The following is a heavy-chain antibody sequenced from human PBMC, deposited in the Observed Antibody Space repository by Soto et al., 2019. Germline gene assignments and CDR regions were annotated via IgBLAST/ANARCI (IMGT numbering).Heavy chain of an antibody. V-gene: IGHV3-48*02. Sequence: GGSLRLSCAASGFTFSSYSMNWVRQAPGKGLEWVSYISSSSSTIYYADSVKGRFTISRDNAKNSLYLQMNSLRDEDTAVYYCARDLLIVVVPASISYYYGMDVWGQGTTVTVAS. CDR3: ARDLLIVVVPASISYYYGMDV. D-gene: IGHD2-2*02. CDR1: GFTFSSYS. CDR2: ISSSSSTI. J-gene: IGHJ6*02.